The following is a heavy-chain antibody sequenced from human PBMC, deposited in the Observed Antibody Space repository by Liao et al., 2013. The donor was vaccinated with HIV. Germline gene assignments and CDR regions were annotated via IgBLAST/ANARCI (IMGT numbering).Heavy chain of an antibody. CDR1: GGSISTINYY. CDR3: ARLLSHYSSGWNPTATIDY. J-gene: IGHJ4*02. D-gene: IGHD6-25*01. CDR2: IYYSGST. V-gene: IGHV4-39*07. Sequence: QLQLQESGPGLVKPSETLSLTCTVSGGSISTINYYWVWIRQPPGKGLEWIGSIYYSGSTNYNPSLRSRATISVDTSKNQFSLKLSSVTAADTAVFYCARLLSHYSSGWNPTATIDYWGQGTLVTVSS.